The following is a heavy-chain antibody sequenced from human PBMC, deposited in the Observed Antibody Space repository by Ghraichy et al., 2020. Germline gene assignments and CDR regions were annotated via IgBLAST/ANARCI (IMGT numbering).Heavy chain of an antibody. D-gene: IGHD3-10*01. CDR1: GFSLSTGGMS. J-gene: IGHJ4*02. Sequence: SGPTLVKPTQTLTLTCSFSGFSLSTGGMSVNWIRQPPGKALEWLARIDWDDYKYYSTSLKTRLTISKDTSKNQVVLTVTNMDPVDTATFYCSRMTYYFGSGRRLPLYYFDYWGQGTLVTVSS. CDR2: IDWDDYK. V-gene: IGHV2-70*11. CDR3: SRMTYYFGSGRRLPLYYFDY.